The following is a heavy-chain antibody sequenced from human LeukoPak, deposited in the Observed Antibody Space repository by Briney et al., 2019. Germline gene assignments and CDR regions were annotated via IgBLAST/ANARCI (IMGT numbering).Heavy chain of an antibody. J-gene: IGHJ4*02. Sequence: SETLSLTCTVSGGSISSLYWSWIRQPPGKGLEWIGYIYYSGSTNYNPSLKSRVTISVDTSKNQFSLKLSSVTAADTAVYYCARESPVRYGRSFDYWGQGTLVTVSS. V-gene: IGHV4-59*11. CDR2: IYYSGST. D-gene: IGHD3-16*01. CDR1: GGSISSLY. CDR3: ARESPVRYGRSFDY.